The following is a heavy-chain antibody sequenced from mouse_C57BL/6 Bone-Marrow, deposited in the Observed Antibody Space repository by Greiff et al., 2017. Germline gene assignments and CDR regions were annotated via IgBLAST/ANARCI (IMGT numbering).Heavy chain of an antibody. CDR3: TTVVHY. V-gene: IGHV14-4*01. D-gene: IGHD1-1*01. CDR1: GFNIKDDY. Sequence: VQLKQSGAELVRPGASVKLSCTASGFNIKDDYMHWVKQRPEQGLEWIGWIDPENGDTEYASKFQGKATITADTSTNTAYLQLSSLTSEDTAAYYGTTVVHYWGQGTTLTVSS. J-gene: IGHJ2*01. CDR2: IDPENGDT.